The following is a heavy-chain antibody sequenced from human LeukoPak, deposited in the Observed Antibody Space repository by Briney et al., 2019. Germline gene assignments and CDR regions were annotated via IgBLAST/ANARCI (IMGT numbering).Heavy chain of an antibody. Sequence: KPGGSLRLSCAASGFTFSDYSMNWVRQAPGKGLEWVSSISRNSRHVYYGGSVWGRFTISRDDARNSLFLEMNSLRAEDMAVYYCAKTALPSSGWYLDYWGQGTLVTVSS. CDR3: AKTALPSSGWYLDY. D-gene: IGHD6-19*01. CDR1: GFTFSDYS. CDR2: ISRNSRHV. J-gene: IGHJ4*02. V-gene: IGHV3-21*01.